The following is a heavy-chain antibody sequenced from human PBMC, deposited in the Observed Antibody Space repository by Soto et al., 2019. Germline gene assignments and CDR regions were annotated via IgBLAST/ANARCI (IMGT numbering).Heavy chain of an antibody. J-gene: IGHJ4*02. CDR1: GDSVSRNSAS. Sequence: QVQLQQSGPGLVKPSQTLSLTCAISGDSVSRNSASWSWIRQSPSRGLEWLGRTYYRSKSYNDSALTIESPITINPDTSKNQFSLHLTSVTPEDTAVYYCARTTLGAGHFDHWGQGTLVTVSS. CDR2: TYYRSKSYN. CDR3: ARTTLGAGHFDH. D-gene: IGHD6-13*01. V-gene: IGHV6-1*01.